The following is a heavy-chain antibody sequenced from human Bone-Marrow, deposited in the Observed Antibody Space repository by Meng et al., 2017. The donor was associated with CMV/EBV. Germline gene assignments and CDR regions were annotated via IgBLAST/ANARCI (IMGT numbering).Heavy chain of an antibody. V-gene: IGHV3-30-3*01. CDR2: ISYDGSNK. CDR1: GFTFSSYA. D-gene: IGHD6-6*01. CDR3: ARGQYSSSPGGLGY. Sequence: SLKISCAASGFTFSSYAMHWVRQAPGKGLEWVAVISYDGSNKYYADSVKGRFTISRDNSKNTLYLQMNSLRAEDTAVYYCARGQYSSSPGGLGYWGQGTLGTVSS. J-gene: IGHJ4*02.